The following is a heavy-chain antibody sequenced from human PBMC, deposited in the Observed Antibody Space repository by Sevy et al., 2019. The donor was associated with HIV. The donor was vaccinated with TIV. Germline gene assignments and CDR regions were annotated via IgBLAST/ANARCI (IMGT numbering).Heavy chain of an antibody. V-gene: IGHV4-39*02. CDR1: GDSISSNNFY. J-gene: IGHJ4*01. CDR3: AREAVALDY. D-gene: IGHD6-19*01. CDR2: IYYTGST. Sequence: SETLSLTCTVSGDSISSNNFYWGWVRQPPEKGLEWIGSIYYTGSTYYNPSLKSRVTISVDTSKNQFSLKLTSVTAADTAVYYCAREAVALDYWCQGTLVTVSS.